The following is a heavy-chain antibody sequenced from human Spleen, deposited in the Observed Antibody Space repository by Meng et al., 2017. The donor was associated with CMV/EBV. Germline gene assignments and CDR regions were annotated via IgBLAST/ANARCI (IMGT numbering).Heavy chain of an antibody. D-gene: IGHD6-13*01. CDR1: GFTLSNYV. J-gene: IGHJ6*02. CDR3: AKDREIIAPYYGMDV. Sequence: GGSLRLSCAASGFTLSNYVMSWVRQAPGKGLEWVSGISDSGGTTYYGDSVKGRFTISRDNSKNTLYLQMNSLRAEDTAVYYCAKDREIIAPYYGMDVWGQGTTVTVSS. V-gene: IGHV3-23*01. CDR2: ISDSGGTT.